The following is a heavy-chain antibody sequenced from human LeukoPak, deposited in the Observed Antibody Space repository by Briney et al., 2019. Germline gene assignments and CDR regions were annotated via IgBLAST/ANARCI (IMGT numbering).Heavy chain of an antibody. V-gene: IGHV4-4*07. J-gene: IGHJ4*02. CDR2: IYTSGST. Sequence: ETLALDCTDSGGSSRGSEWIWVRQPAGKGLEWIGRIYTSGSTNYNPSLKSRVTMSVDTSRNQFSLKLSSVTAADTAVYYCARGLAVAGFDYWGQGTLVTVSS. CDR3: ARGLAVAGFDY. D-gene: IGHD6-19*01. CDR1: GGSSRGSE.